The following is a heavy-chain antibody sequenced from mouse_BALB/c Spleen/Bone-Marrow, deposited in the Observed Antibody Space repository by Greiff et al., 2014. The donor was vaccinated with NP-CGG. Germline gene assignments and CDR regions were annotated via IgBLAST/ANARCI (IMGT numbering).Heavy chain of an antibody. CDR1: GYTFTDFY. Sequence: VQLKESGPELVKPGASVKMSCKASGYTFTDFYMKWVKQSHGKSLDWIGDINPKNGGTSYNQKFRVKATLTVDKSSSTAYMQLISLPSEDSAVYYYARPPYGNLLAYWGPGTLVTVSA. D-gene: IGHD2-1*01. CDR2: INPKNGGT. J-gene: IGHJ3*01. CDR3: ARPPYGNLLAY. V-gene: IGHV1-26*01.